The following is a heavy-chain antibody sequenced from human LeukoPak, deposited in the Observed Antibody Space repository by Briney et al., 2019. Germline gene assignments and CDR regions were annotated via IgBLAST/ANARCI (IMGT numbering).Heavy chain of an antibody. CDR1: GFTFSSYG. CDR3: TKPPEGYCSSASCYDYFDY. CDR2: IKGKTDGGTT. J-gene: IGHJ4*02. V-gene: IGHV3-15*01. D-gene: IGHD2-2*01. Sequence: PGGSLRLSCAASGFTFSSYGMHWVRQAPGKGLEWVGRIKGKTDGGTTDYTAPVKGRFTISRDDSKNMLYLQMNSLKTEDTAVYYCTKPPEGYCSSASCYDYFDYWGQGTLVTVSS.